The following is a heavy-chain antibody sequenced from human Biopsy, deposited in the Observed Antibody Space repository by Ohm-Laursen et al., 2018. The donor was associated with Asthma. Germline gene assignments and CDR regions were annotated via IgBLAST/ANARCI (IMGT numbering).Heavy chain of an antibody. CDR1: GFTVSSNG. D-gene: IGHD2/OR15-2a*01. CDR3: ARWQDFSMARGFDY. Sequence: SLRLSCTASGFTVSSNGMSWVRQPPGKGLEWVSVIYSGGGTFYADSAKGRVTISRDISKNTLSLQMNSLRAEDTAVYYCARWQDFSMARGFDYWGQGTLVTVSS. J-gene: IGHJ4*02. V-gene: IGHV3-53*01. CDR2: IYSGGGT.